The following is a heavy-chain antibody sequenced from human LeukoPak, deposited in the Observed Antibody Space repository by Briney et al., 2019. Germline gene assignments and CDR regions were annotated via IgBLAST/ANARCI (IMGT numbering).Heavy chain of an antibody. CDR1: GYTFTGYY. J-gene: IGHJ4*02. V-gene: IGHV1-2*02. Sequence: ASVKVTCKASGYTFTGYYLHWVRQAPGQGLEWMGWINPNSGGTNYAQKFQGRVTMTRDTSISTAYMELSSLRSDDTAVYYCAMASSGFGGYFDYWGQGTLVTVSS. D-gene: IGHD3-10*01. CDR3: AMASSGFGGYFDY. CDR2: INPNSGGT.